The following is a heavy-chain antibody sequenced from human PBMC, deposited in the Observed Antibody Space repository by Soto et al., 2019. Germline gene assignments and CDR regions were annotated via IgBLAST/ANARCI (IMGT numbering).Heavy chain of an antibody. J-gene: IGHJ3*02. CDR1: GGTISSSY. CDR2: ISYSGST. CDR3: ARGRGVDI. Sequence: SETLCLTWTVSGGTISSSYWSWIRQPPGKGLEWIGYISYSGSTSYNPSLKSRVTISVDTSKNQFSLRLSSVTAADTAVYYCARGRGVDIWGQGTMVTVSS. D-gene: IGHD3-10*01. V-gene: IGHV4-59*01.